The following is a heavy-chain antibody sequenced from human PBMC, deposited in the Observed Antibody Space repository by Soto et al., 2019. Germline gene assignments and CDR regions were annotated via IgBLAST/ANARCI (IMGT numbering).Heavy chain of an antibody. CDR1: GFTFDDYA. D-gene: IGHD3-16*01. CDR2: ISWNSGSI. J-gene: IGHJ4*02. V-gene: IGHV3-9*01. Sequence: GGSLRLSCAASGFTFDDYAMHWVRQAPGKGLEWVSGISWNSGSIGYADSVKGRFTISRDNAKNSLYLQMNSLRAEDTALYYCAKEGGGPDYWGQGTLVTVSS. CDR3: AKEGGGPDY.